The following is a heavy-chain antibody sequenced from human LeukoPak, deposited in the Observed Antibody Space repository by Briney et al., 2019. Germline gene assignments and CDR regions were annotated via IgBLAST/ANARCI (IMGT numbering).Heavy chain of an antibody. J-gene: IGHJ4*02. D-gene: IGHD3-9*01. V-gene: IGHV3-23*01. CDR3: ARGRYYDILTGIDY. CDR2: SGSGANT. CDR1: GFTFSNYA. Sequence: GGSLRLSCTASGFTFSNYAMSWVRQAPGKGLEWVISGSGANTYYADSVKGRFSISRDNSKNTVFLQMNSLRAEDTALYYCARGRYYDILTGIDYWGQGTLVTVSS.